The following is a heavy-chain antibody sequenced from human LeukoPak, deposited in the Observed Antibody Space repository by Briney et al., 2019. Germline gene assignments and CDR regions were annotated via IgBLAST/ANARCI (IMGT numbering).Heavy chain of an antibody. D-gene: IGHD2-15*01. CDR2: ISGSGGST. Sequence: GGSLRLSCAASGFTFSSYWMNWARQAPGKGLEWVSVISGSGGSTYYADSVKGRFTISRDNSKNTLYLQMNSLRAEDTAVYFCAKDRIVVVPASDYWGQGTLVSVSS. CDR1: GFTFSSYW. J-gene: IGHJ4*02. V-gene: IGHV3-23*01. CDR3: AKDRIVVVPASDY.